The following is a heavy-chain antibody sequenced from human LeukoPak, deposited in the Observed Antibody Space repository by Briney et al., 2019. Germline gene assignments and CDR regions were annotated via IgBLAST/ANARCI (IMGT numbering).Heavy chain of an antibody. CDR2: IRYDGRNK. D-gene: IGHD3-16*01. V-gene: IGHV3-30*02. Sequence: GGSLRLSCAASGFTFSSYGMHWVRQAPGKGLEGVAFIRYDGRNKYYTDSVKGRFTISRDNAKNTLYLQMSSLRAEDTAVYYCARDFLHLGGWGQGTMVTVSS. CDR1: GFTFSSYG. CDR3: ARDFLHLGG. J-gene: IGHJ3*01.